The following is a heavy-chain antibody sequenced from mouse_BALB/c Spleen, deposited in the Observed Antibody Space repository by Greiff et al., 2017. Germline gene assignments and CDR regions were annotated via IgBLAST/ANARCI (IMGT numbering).Heavy chain of an antibody. J-gene: IGHJ3*01. D-gene: IGHD2-1*01. CDR2: IFPGDGST. Sequence: QVQLQQSGAELVKPGASVKLSCKASGYTFTSYDINWVRQRPEQGLAWIGWIFPGDGSTKYNEKFKGKATLTTDKSSSTAYMQLSRLTSEDSAVYFCARVDYGITGFAYWGQGTLVTVSA. CDR1: GYTFTSYD. CDR3: ARVDYGITGFAY. V-gene: IGHV1S56*01.